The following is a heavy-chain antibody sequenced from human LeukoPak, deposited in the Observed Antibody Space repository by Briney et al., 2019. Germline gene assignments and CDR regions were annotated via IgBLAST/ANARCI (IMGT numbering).Heavy chain of an antibody. V-gene: IGHV4-34*01. CDR1: GGSFSGYY. D-gene: IGHD3-3*01. CDR3: ASWRGLRNRPRYGMDV. J-gene: IGHJ6*02. Sequence: SETLSLTCAVYGGSFSGYYWSWIRQPPGKGLEWIGEINHSGSTNYTPSLKSRVTISVDTSKNQFSLKLSSVTAADTAVYYCASWRGLRNRPRYGMDVWGQGTTVTVSS. CDR2: INHSGST.